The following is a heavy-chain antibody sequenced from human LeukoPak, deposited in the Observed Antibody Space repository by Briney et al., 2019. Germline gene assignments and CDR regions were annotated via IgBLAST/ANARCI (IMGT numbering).Heavy chain of an antibody. CDR3: ARRGAYDFWSGNPRNWFDP. CDR2: IYYSGST. J-gene: IGHJ5*02. CDR1: GGSISSSSYY. V-gene: IGHV4-39*01. Sequence: SETLSLTCTVSGGSISSSSYYWGWIRQPSGKGLEWIGSIYYSGSTYYNPSLKSRVTISVDTSKNQFSLKLSSVTAADTAVYYCARRGAYDFWSGNPRNWFDPWGQGTLVTVSS. D-gene: IGHD3-3*01.